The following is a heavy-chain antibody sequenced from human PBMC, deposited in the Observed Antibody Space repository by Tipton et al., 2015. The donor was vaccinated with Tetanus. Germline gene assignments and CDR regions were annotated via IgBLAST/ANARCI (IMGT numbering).Heavy chain of an antibody. CDR1: GFTVSSNY. Sequence: SLRLSCAASGFTVSSNYMSWVRQAPGKGLEWVSVIYSGGSTYYADSVKGRFTISRDNSKNTLYLQMNSLRAEDTAVYYCARSSGSYYVEYFDLWGRGTLVTVSS. J-gene: IGHJ2*01. V-gene: IGHV3-53*01. D-gene: IGHD1-26*01. CDR2: IYSGGST. CDR3: ARSSGSYYVEYFDL.